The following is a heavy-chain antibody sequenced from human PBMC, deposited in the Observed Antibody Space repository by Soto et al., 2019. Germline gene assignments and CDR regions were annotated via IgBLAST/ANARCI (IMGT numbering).Heavy chain of an antibody. Sequence: QVQLVQSGAEVKKPGASVKVSCKASGYTFTSYDINWVRQATGQGLEWMGWMNPNSGNTGYAQKLQGRVNMTRNTSISTAYMELSSLRSEDTAVYYCARGGYFDWLLSYYYYMDVWGKGTTVTVSS. CDR1: GYTFTSYD. J-gene: IGHJ6*03. CDR2: MNPNSGNT. D-gene: IGHD3-9*01. V-gene: IGHV1-8*01. CDR3: ARGGYFDWLLSYYYYMDV.